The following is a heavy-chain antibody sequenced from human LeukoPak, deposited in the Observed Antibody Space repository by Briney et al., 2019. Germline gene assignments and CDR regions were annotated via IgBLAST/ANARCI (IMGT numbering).Heavy chain of an antibody. D-gene: IGHD5-12*01. Sequence: SQTLSLTCTVSGGSISSGGYYWSWIRQHPGKGLEWIGYVYYSGSTYYNPSLKSRVTISVDTSKNQFSLKLSSGTAADTAVYYCASEVIVATIWGNWFDPWGQGTLVTVSS. CDR3: ASEVIVATIWGNWFDP. J-gene: IGHJ5*02. CDR1: GGSISSGGYY. V-gene: IGHV4-31*03. CDR2: VYYSGST.